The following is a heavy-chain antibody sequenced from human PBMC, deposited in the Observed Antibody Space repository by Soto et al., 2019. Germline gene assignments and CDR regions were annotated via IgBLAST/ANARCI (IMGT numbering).Heavy chain of an antibody. D-gene: IGHD3-9*01. CDR2: INPNSGGT. CDR1: GYTFTGYY. Sequence: GASVKVSCKASGYTFTGYYMHWVRQAPGQGLEWMGWINPNSGGTNYAQKFQGWVTMTRDTSISTAYMELSRLRSDDTAVYYCARDSSRLTYYDILTGYYVLGYWGQGTLVTVSS. V-gene: IGHV1-2*04. J-gene: IGHJ4*02. CDR3: ARDSSRLTYYDILTGYYVLGY.